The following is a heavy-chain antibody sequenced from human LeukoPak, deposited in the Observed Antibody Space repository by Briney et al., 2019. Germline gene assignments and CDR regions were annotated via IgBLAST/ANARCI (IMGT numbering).Heavy chain of an antibody. CDR2: ISSSSSTV. CDR3: VGWGSDES. D-gene: IGHD3-10*01. J-gene: IGHJ5*02. V-gene: IGHV3-48*01. Sequence: PGGSLRLSCAGGFTFRDYSMNWICQAPGKGLEWVSYISSSSSTVYYTDSVKGRFTISRDNAKRSLYLQMNSLRAEDTAVYYCVGWGSDESWGQGTLVTVSA. CDR1: GFTFRDYS.